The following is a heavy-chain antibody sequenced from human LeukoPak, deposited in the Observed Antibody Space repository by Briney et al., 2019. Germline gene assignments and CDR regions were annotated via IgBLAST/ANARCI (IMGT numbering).Heavy chain of an antibody. D-gene: IGHD3-9*01. CDR2: ISYDGSNK. J-gene: IGHJ4*02. CDR3: AKDGRIRYFDWLLSG. CDR1: GFTFSSYG. Sequence: GGSLRLSCAVSGFTFSSYGMHWVRRAPGKGLEWVAVISYDGSNKYYADSVKGRFTISRDNSKNTLYLQMNSLRAEDTAVYYCAKDGRIRYFDWLLSGWGQGTLVTVSS. V-gene: IGHV3-30*18.